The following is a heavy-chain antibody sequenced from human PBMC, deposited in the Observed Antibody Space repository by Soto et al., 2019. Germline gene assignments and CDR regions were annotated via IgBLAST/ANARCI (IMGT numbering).Heavy chain of an antibody. CDR3: ARSHITMIVVDPGAEYFQH. J-gene: IGHJ1*01. CDR1: GGTFSSYA. CDR2: IIPIFGTA. Sequence: SVKVSCKASGGTFSSYAISWVRQAPGQGLEWMGGIIPIFGTANYAQKFQGRVTITADESTSTAYMELSSLRSEDTAVYYCARSHITMIVVDPGAEYFQHWGQGTLVTVSS. D-gene: IGHD3-22*01. V-gene: IGHV1-69*13.